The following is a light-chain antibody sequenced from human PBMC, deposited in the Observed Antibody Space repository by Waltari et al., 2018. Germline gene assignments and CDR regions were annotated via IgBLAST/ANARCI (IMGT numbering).Light chain of an antibody. V-gene: IGKV3-11*01. CDR2: DAS. Sequence: EIVLTQSPATLSLSPGERATLSCRASHSVREYLAWYQQRPGQAPRLLIYDASNRATGVPARFSGTGYETDFTLTINNLEPEDLAVYYCQQRSSWPRTFGGGSKVEIK. CDR3: QQRSSWPRT. CDR1: HSVREY. J-gene: IGKJ4*01.